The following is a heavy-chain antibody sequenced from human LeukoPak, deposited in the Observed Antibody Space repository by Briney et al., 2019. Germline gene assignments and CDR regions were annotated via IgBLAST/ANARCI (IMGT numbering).Heavy chain of an antibody. D-gene: IGHD4-17*01. CDR3: ARDTDDYGDYSYFDY. CDR2: INPSGGST. J-gene: IGHJ4*02. CDR1: GYTFTGYY. V-gene: IGHV1-46*01. Sequence: ASVKVSCKASGYTFTGYYMHWVRQAPGQGLEWMGIINPSGGSTSYAQKFQGRVTMTRDTSTSTVYMELSSLRSEDTAVYYCARDTDDYGDYSYFDYWGQGTLVTVSS.